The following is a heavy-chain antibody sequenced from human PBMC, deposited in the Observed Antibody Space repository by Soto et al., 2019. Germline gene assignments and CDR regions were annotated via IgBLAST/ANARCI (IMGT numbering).Heavy chain of an antibody. Sequence: SLGLSCAASGFTFDDYAMHWVRQLPGKGLEWVSGISWNSGSAAYMDSVKGRFLISRDNAKKSLFLQMRSLRPEDTALYYCVKGLNYYFDHIGFHGWGQGTLVTVSS. D-gene: IGHD3-22*01. V-gene: IGHV3-9*01. CDR1: GFTFDDYA. J-gene: IGHJ4*02. CDR2: ISWNSGSA. CDR3: VKGLNYYFDHIGFHG.